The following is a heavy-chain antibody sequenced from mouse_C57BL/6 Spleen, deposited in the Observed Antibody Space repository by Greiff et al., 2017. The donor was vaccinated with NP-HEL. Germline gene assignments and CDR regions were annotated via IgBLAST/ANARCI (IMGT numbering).Heavy chain of an antibody. V-gene: IGHV1-20*01. D-gene: IGHD1-1*01. J-gene: IGHJ2*01. CDR2: INPYNGDT. Sequence: DVQLQESGPELVKPGDSVKISCKASGYSFTGYFMNWVMQSHGKSLEWIGRINPYNGDTFYNQKFKGKATLTVDKSSSTAHMELRSLTSEDSAVYYCAREDTTVRNFDYWGQGTTLTVSS. CDR3: AREDTTVRNFDY. CDR1: GYSFTGYF.